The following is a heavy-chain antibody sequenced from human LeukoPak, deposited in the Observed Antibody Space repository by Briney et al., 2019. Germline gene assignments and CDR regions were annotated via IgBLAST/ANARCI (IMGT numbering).Heavy chain of an antibody. D-gene: IGHD6-19*01. V-gene: IGHV3-23*01. CDR3: AKFSSREQWRAGQILDAFDI. CDR1: GFTFSSYA. Sequence: GGSLRLSCAASGFTFSSYAMSWVRQAPGKGLEWVSAISGSGGSTYYADSVKGRFTISRDNSKNTLYLQMNSLRAEDTAVYYCAKFSSREQWRAGQILDAFDIWGQGTMVTVSS. CDR2: ISGSGGST. J-gene: IGHJ3*02.